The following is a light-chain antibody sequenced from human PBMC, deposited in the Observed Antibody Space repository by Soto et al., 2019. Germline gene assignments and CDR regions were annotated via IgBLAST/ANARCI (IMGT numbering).Light chain of an antibody. CDR3: HQYGVSPWT. CDR1: QSVTNNY. Sequence: EVVLAQSPGTLSLSPGERATLSCRASQSVTNNYLAWFQQKLGQAPRLLIYGASTRAIGIPDRFIGSGSGTDFTLTISTLESEDVAVDYCHQYGVSPWTFGQGTRVDIK. J-gene: IGKJ1*01. CDR2: GAS. V-gene: IGKV3-20*01.